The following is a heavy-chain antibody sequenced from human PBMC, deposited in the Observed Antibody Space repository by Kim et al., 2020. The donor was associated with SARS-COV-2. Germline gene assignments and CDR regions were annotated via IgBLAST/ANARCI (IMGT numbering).Heavy chain of an antibody. CDR3: VRDPV. J-gene: IGHJ3*01. Sequence: IRKGGGRTYCADFVQGRFTISRDNANNTVHLQMNSLRAEDTAVYYCVRDPVWGQGTMVTVSS. V-gene: IGHV3-74*01. CDR2: IRKGGGRT.